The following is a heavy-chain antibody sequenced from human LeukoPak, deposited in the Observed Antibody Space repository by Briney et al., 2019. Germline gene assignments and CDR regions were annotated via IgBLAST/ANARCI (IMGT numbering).Heavy chain of an antibody. CDR1: GFSFTDHG. Sequence: GGSLRLSCTVSGFSFTDHGMSWVRQVSGKGLEWVSLISWDGGSTYYADSVKGRFTISRDNSKNSLYLQMNSLRAEDTALYYCAKVPYCSSTSCSVDYYYYMDVWGKGTTVTVSS. D-gene: IGHD2-2*01. J-gene: IGHJ6*03. V-gene: IGHV3-43D*04. CDR2: ISWDGGST. CDR3: AKVPYCSSTSCSVDYYYYMDV.